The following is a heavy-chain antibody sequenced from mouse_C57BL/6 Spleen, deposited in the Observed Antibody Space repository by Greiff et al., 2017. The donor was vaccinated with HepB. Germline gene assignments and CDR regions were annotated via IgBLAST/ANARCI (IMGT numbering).Heavy chain of an antibody. CDR3: ARKGDYGSSYSYAMDY. D-gene: IGHD1-1*01. V-gene: IGHV5-17*01. Sequence: EVKLVESGGGLVKPGGSLKLSCAASGFTFSDYGMHWVRQAPEKGLEWVAYISSGSSTIYYADTVKGRFTIARDTAKKTLFLQMTSLRSEDTAMYYCARKGDYGSSYSYAMDYWGQGTSVTVSS. CDR2: ISSGSSTI. CDR1: GFTFSDYG. J-gene: IGHJ4*01.